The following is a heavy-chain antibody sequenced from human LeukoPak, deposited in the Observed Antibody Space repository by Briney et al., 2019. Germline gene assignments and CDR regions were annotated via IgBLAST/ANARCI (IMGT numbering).Heavy chain of an antibody. J-gene: IGHJ4*02. Sequence: SETLSLTCTVSGGSISSGNYFWSWIRQHPGKGLEWIGYIYHSGSTYYNLSLKSRVSISGDTSKNEFSLTLNSVTAADTAVYYCATAPKESSGYFKYFVHWGQGSLVTVSS. D-gene: IGHD3-22*01. CDR1: GGSISSGNYF. CDR3: ATAPKESSGYFKYFVH. V-gene: IGHV4-31*03. CDR2: IYHSGST.